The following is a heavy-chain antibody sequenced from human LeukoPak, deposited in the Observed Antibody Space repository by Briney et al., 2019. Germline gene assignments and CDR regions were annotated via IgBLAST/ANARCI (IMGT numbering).Heavy chain of an antibody. V-gene: IGHV4-30-4*08. CDR2: IYYSEST. Sequence: SETLSLTCTVSGGSLSSSYYYWSWIRQPPGKGLEWIGNIYYSESTHYNPSLKSRVIISIDTSKNHFSLIMRSVTAADTAVYYCARGESGSGYYYMDVWGKGTTVTVSS. D-gene: IGHD3-10*01. CDR1: GGSLSSSYYY. J-gene: IGHJ6*03. CDR3: ARGESGSGYYYMDV.